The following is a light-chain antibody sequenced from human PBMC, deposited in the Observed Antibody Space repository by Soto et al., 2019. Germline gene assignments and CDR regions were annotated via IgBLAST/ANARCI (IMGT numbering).Light chain of an antibody. CDR3: QQYNNCLWA. Sequence: EIVMTQSPATLSVSPRERAKLSCMASQSVSNNLAWYQQKPGQAPRLLIYGASTRATGIPARFSGSGSGTEFTVGIGCLQSEDFAVYYCQQYNNCLWAFGQGTKVDIK. CDR1: QSVSNN. J-gene: IGKJ1*01. CDR2: GAS. V-gene: IGKV3-15*01.